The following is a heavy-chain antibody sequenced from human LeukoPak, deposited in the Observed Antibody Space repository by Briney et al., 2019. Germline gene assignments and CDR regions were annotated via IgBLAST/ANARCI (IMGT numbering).Heavy chain of an antibody. CDR1: GGSISSYY. CDR2: IYHSGST. D-gene: IGHD6-19*01. V-gene: IGHV4-59*08. J-gene: IGHJ6*02. Sequence: SETLSLTCTVSGGSISSYYWSWIRQPPGKGLEWIVYIYHSGSTNSNPSLKSRVTISVDTSKNQFSLKLSSVTAADTAVYYCARRLSSGWYGMDGWGQGTTVTVSS. CDR3: ARRLSSGWYGMDG.